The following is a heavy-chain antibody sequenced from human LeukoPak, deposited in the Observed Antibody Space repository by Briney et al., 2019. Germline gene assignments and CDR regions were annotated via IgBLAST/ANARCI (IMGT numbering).Heavy chain of an antibody. J-gene: IGHJ4*02. CDR2: IFGGGTA. V-gene: IGHV3-53*01. CDR3: ARAIRFGGYFDY. CDR1: GFTLSGDY. D-gene: IGHD2-15*01. Sequence: PGGSLRLSCAASGFTLSGDYMIWVRQAPGKGVEWVSFIFGGGTASSPESVKGRFTISRDNSKNTLYLQMTSLRAEDTAVYYCARAIRFGGYFDYWGQGTLVTVST.